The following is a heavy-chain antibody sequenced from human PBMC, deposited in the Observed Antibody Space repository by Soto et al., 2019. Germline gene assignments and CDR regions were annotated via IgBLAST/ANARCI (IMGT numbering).Heavy chain of an antibody. D-gene: IGHD3-3*01. CDR3: ARARRITIFGVPRPDAFDI. V-gene: IGHV3-72*01. J-gene: IGHJ3*02. CDR1: GFTFSDHY. Sequence: GGSLRLSCAASGFTFSDHYMDWVRQAPGKGLEWVGRIRNKANSYTTEYAASVKGRFTISRDDSKNSLYLQMNSLKTEDTAVYYCARARRITIFGVPRPDAFDIWGQGTMVTVSS. CDR2: IRNKANSYTT.